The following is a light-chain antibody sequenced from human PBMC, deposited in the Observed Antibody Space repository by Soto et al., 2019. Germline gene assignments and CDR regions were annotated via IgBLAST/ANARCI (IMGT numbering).Light chain of an antibody. CDR1: QSVSSSY. CDR3: QQYGSSPQT. J-gene: IGKJ1*01. Sequence: EIVLTQSPGTLSLSPGERATLSCRASQSVSSSYLAWYQQKPGQAPRLLIYGASSRATGIPDRFSGSGSGTDFTLTISRLEPEDFSEYYCQQYGSSPQTLGQGTKVEIK. CDR2: GAS. V-gene: IGKV3-20*01.